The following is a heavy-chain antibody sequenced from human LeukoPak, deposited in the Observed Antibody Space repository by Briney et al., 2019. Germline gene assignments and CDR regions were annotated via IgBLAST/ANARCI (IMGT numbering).Heavy chain of an antibody. D-gene: IGHD1-26*01. CDR3: ATTTIRLGY. V-gene: IGHV4-39*07. Sequence: PSETLSLTCTVSSGSISSSSHYWGWIRQPPGKGLEWIGSMYYRGSTYHNPSLKSRATITVNTSKNQFSLKLSSVTAADTAVYYCATTTIRLGYWGQGTLVTVSS. J-gene: IGHJ4*02. CDR1: SGSISSSSHY. CDR2: MYYRGST.